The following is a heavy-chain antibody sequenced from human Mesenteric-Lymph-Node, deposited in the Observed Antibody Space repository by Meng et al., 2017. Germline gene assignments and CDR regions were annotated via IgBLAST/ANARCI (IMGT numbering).Heavy chain of an antibody. CDR2: IIHGGSP. V-gene: IGHV4-34*12. J-gene: IGHJ4*02. Sequence: HVPLLESGPGLLQASAPLSLTCAFYGGYLSGAYWTWFRQPPGKGLEWIGEIIHGGSPSYNPSLKSRVTISIDTSKNQLSLMLSSVTAADTAVYYCARRPTGIDYWGQGTLVTVSS. D-gene: IGHD2-8*02. CDR3: ARRPTGIDY. CDR1: GGYLSGAY.